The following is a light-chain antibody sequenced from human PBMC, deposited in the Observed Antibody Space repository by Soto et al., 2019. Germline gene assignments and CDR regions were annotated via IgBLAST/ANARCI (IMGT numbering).Light chain of an antibody. CDR3: SSYTNSNTRV. CDR1: NSDVGDYNY. CDR2: EVS. V-gene: IGLV2-14*01. J-gene: IGLJ1*01. Sequence: QSVLAQPASVSGSPGQSITISCTGTNSDVGDYNYVSWYQQHPGKAPKLIIYEVSNRPSGISDRFSASKSSNTASLTISGLQAEDEADYYCSSYTNSNTRVFGTGTKVTVL.